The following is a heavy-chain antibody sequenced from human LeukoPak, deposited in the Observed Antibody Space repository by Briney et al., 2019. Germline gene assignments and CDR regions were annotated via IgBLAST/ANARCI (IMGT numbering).Heavy chain of an antibody. CDR2: ISYDGSNK. CDR3: AKDYAYSGYDGEGAFDI. V-gene: IGHV3-30*18. CDR1: GFTFSSYG. D-gene: IGHD5-12*01. Sequence: GRSLRLSCAASGFTFSSYGMHWVRQAPGKGLEWVEVISYDGSNKYYADSVKGRFTISRDNSKNTLYLQMNSLRAEDTAVYYCAKDYAYSGYDGEGAFDIWGQGTMVTVSS. J-gene: IGHJ3*02.